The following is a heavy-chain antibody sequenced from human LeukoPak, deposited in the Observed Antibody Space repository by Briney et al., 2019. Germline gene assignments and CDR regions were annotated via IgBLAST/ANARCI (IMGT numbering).Heavy chain of an antibody. V-gene: IGHV4-30-4*01. CDR3: ARAGDGYNPRDAFDY. CDR1: GGSISSGDYY. CDR2: IYYSGST. J-gene: IGHJ4*02. Sequence: PSETLSLTCTVSGGSISSGDYYWRWLRQPPGKGLEWIGYIYYSGSTYYNSSLKSRVTISVDTSENQFSLKLSSVTAADTAVYYCARAGDGYNPRDAFDYWGQGTLVTVSS. D-gene: IGHD5-24*01.